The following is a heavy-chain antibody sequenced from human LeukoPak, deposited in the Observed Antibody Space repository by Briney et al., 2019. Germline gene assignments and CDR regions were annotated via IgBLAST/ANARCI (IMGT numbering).Heavy chain of an antibody. D-gene: IGHD2-15*01. CDR1: GFTFSAYS. J-gene: IGHJ5*02. V-gene: IGHV3-21*01. Sequence: GGSLRLSCAASGFTFSAYSMNWVRQALGKGLEWVSSISSGSRYIYYADSVKGRFTISRDNAKDSLYLQMNSLRAEDTAVYYCAKCSGGNCYHSDDHWGQGTLVTVSP. CDR3: AKCSGGNCYHSDDH. CDR2: ISSGSRYI.